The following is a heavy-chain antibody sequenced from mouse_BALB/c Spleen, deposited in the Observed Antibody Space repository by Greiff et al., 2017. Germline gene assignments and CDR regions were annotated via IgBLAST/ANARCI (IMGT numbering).Heavy chain of an antibody. CDR3: NAIYYDYAMDY. J-gene: IGHJ4*01. CDR1: GFNIKDTY. V-gene: IGHV14-3*02. CDR2: IDPANGNT. D-gene: IGHD2-4*01. Sequence: VQLKESGAELVKPGASVKLSCTASGFNIKDTYMHWVKQRPEQGLEWIGRIDPANGNTKYDPKFQGKATITADTSSNTAYLQLSSLTSEDTAVYYCNAIYYDYAMDYWGQGTSVTVSS.